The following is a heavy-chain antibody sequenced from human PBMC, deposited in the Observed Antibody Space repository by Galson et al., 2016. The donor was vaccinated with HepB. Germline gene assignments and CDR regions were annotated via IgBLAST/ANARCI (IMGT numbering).Heavy chain of an antibody. J-gene: IGHJ3*01. V-gene: IGHV3-23*01. CDR2: ISGSSGIT. CDR3: AKTGGDFWGGYYRGRLDTFEL. D-gene: IGHD3-3*01. CDR1: GFTFSSYA. Sequence: SLRLSCAASGFTFSSYAMTWVRQAPGKGLEWVSTISGSSGITYYADSVKGRFTISRDNSKNSLFLQMDSLRLEDTAVYSCAKTGGDFWGGYYRGRLDTFELSGLGTMVTVSS.